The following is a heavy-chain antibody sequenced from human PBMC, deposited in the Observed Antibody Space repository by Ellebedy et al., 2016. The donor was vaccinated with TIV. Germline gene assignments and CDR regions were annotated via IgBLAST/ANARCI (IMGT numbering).Heavy chain of an antibody. Sequence: ASVKVSXXASGYTFITYYIHWVRQAPGQGLEWMGIVFPSGGGTSYAQKFQGRVTMTRDTSTSTVYMELSSLRSEDTAVYYCARDKVVVVPAVPFDYWGQGTLVTVSS. D-gene: IGHD2-2*01. J-gene: IGHJ4*02. V-gene: IGHV1-46*01. CDR2: VFPSGGGT. CDR1: GYTFITYY. CDR3: ARDKVVVVPAVPFDY.